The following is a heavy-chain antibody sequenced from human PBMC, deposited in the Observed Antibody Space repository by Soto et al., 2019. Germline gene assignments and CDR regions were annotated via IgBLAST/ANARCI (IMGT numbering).Heavy chain of an antibody. CDR3: ARAECSGGRCYSHYYYIMDV. J-gene: IGHJ6*02. V-gene: IGHV3-21*01. CDR2: INSRSSSI. Sequence: EVRLVESGGGLVKPGGSLRLSCAASGFTFSSYSMNWVRQAPGKGLEWVSSINSRSSSIYYADSLEGRFTISRDNAKNSLYLQMNSLRAEDTAVYYCARAECSGGRCYSHYYYIMDVWGQGTTVTVSS. CDR1: GFTFSSYS. D-gene: IGHD2-15*01.